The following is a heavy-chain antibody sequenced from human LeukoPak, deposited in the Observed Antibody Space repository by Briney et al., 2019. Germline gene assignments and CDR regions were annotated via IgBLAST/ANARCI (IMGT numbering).Heavy chain of an antibody. CDR2: INHSGST. CDR3: ARGLRITIFGVANYFDY. V-gene: IGHV4-34*01. Sequence: SETLSLTCAVYGGSFSGYYWSWIRQPPGKGLEWIGEINHSGSTNYNPSLKSRVTISVDTSKNQFSLKLSSVTAADTAVYYCARGLRITIFGVANYFDYWGQGTLVTVSS. D-gene: IGHD3-3*01. J-gene: IGHJ4*02. CDR1: GGSFSGYY.